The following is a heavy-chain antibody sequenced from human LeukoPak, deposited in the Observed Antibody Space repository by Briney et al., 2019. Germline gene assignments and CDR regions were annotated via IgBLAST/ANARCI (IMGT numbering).Heavy chain of an antibody. CDR1: GFTFSSYW. CDR2: IKQDGSEK. D-gene: IGHD4-17*01. J-gene: IGHJ4*02. Sequence: GGSLRLSCAASGFTFSSYWMSWVRQAPGKGLEWVANIKQDGSEKYYVDSVKGRFTISRDNAKNSLYLQMNSLRAEDTAVYYCARDLDYGDYGVSEDHFDYWGQGTLVTVSS. CDR3: ARDLDYGDYGVSEDHFDY. V-gene: IGHV3-7*04.